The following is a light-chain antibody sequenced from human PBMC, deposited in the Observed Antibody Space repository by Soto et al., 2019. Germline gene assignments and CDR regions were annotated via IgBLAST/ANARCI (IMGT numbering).Light chain of an antibody. CDR2: GAS. CDR1: QSVSSSY. CDR3: QQYGSSPWT. V-gene: IGKV3-20*01. J-gene: IGKJ1*01. Sequence: EIVLTQSPGTLSLSPGERANLSCRASQSVSSSYLAWYQQKPGQAPRLLIYGASSRATGIPDRFSGSGSGTDFTLTISRLEPEDFAVYYCQQYGSSPWTFGQGTNVDI.